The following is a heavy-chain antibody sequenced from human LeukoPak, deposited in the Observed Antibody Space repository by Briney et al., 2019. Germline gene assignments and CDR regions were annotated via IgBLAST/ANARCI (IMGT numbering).Heavy chain of an antibody. CDR3: ARVQLGITLFDY. CDR2: IYYSGST. Sequence: PSQTLSLTCTVSGGSISSGDYYWSCIRQPPGKGLEWIGYIYYSGSTYYNPSLKSRVTISVDTSKNQFSLKLSSVAAADTAVYYCARVQLGITLFDYWGQGTPVIVSS. D-gene: IGHD7-27*01. J-gene: IGHJ4*02. CDR1: GGSISSGDYY. V-gene: IGHV4-30-4*01.